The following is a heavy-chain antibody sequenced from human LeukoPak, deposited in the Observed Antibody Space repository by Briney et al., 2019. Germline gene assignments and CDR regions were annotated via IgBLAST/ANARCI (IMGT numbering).Heavy chain of an antibody. D-gene: IGHD3-10*01. CDR2: IYPGDSDT. CDR3: ARLTMVRGVIIIGDIDY. CDR1: GYSFTNYW. Sequence: GESLKISCKVSGYSFTNYWIGWVRQMPGKGLEWMGIIYPGDSDTQYSPSFQGQVTISADKSISTAYLQWSSLKASDTAMYYCARLTMVRGVIIIGDIDYWGQGTLVTVSS. J-gene: IGHJ4*02. V-gene: IGHV5-51*01.